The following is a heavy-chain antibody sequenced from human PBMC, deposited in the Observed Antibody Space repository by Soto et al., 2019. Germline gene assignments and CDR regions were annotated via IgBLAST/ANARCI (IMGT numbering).Heavy chain of an antibody. D-gene: IGHD2-15*01. CDR3: ARDLARGLDYYYGMDV. Sequence: PGGSLRLSCAASGFTFSSYSMNWVRQAPGKGLEWVSYISSSSSTIYYADSVKGRFTISRDNAKNSLYLQMNSLRAEDTAVYYCARDLARGLDYYYGMDVWGQGTTVTVSS. V-gene: IGHV3-48*01. CDR2: ISSSSSTI. J-gene: IGHJ6*02. CDR1: GFTFSSYS.